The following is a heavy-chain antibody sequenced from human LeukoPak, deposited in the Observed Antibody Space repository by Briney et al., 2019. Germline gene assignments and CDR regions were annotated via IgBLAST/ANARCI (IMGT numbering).Heavy chain of an antibody. CDR1: GFTVSSNY. D-gene: IGHD5-18*01. CDR3: ARVMLGYSYALDY. Sequence: GGSLRLSCAASGFTVSSNYMSWVRQAPGKGLEWVSVIYSGGSTYYADSVKGRFTISGDNSKNTLYLQMKSLRAEDTAVYYCARVMLGYSYALDYWGQGTLVTVSS. CDR2: IYSGGST. V-gene: IGHV3-66*01. J-gene: IGHJ4*02.